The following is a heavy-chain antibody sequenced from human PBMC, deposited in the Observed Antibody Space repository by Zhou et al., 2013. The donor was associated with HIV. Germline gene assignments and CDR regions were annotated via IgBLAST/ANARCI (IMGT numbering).Heavy chain of an antibody. CDR2: IIPILGIA. D-gene: IGHD3-22*01. CDR1: GGTFSSYA. V-gene: IGHV1-69*04. Sequence: QVQLVQSGAAVKKPGSSVKVSCKASGGTFSSYAISWVRQAPGQGLEWMGRIIPILGIANYAQKFQGRVTITADKSTTTAYMELSSLRSEDTAVYYCARGSNYYDNSGYKYWGQGTLVTVSS. J-gene: IGHJ4*02. CDR3: ARGSNYYDNSGYKY.